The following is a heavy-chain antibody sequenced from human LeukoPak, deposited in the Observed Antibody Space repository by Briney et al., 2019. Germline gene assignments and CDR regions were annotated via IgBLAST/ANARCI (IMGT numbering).Heavy chain of an antibody. V-gene: IGHV4-4*07. D-gene: IGHD6-6*01. CDR1: GGSISSYY. Sequence: SETLSLTCTVSGGSISSYYWSWIRQPAGKGLEWIGRIYTSGSTNYNPSLKSRVTMSVDTSKNQFSLKLSSVTAADTAVYYCASAGDSSSSNWFDPWGQGTLVTVSS. J-gene: IGHJ5*02. CDR3: ASAGDSSSSNWFDP. CDR2: IYTSGST.